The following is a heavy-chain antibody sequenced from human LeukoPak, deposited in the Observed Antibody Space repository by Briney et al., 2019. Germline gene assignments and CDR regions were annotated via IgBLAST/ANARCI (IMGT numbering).Heavy chain of an antibody. CDR3: ARASTLEPRIVGASGAFDI. J-gene: IGHJ3*02. CDR1: GYTFTSYD. Sequence: ASVKVSCKASGYTFTSYDINWVRQATGQGLEWMGWMNPNSGNTGYAQKFQGRVTMTRNTSISTAYMELSSLRSEDTAVYYCARASTLEPRIVGASGAFDIWGQGAMVTVSS. D-gene: IGHD1-26*01. V-gene: IGHV1-8*01. CDR2: MNPNSGNT.